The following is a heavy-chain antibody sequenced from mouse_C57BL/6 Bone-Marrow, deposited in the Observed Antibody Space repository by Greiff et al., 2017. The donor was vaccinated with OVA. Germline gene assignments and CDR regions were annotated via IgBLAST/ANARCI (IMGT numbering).Heavy chain of an antibody. J-gene: IGHJ3*01. V-gene: IGHV14-4*01. CDR2: IDPENGDT. CDR3: TTEGILREGFAY. D-gene: IGHD1-1*01. CDR1: GFNIKDDY. Sequence: EVQLQESGAELVRPGASVKLSCTASGFNIKDDYMHWVKQRPEQGLEWIGWIDPENGDTEYASKFQGKATITADTSSNTAYLQLSSLTSEDTAVYYGTTEGILREGFAYWGQGTLVTVSA.